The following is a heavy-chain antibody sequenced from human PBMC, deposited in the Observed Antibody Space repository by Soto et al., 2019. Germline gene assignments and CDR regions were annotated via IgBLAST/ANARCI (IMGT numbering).Heavy chain of an antibody. V-gene: IGHV3-30*18. CDR3: AKDNGLFGELPPDGMDV. CDR2: ISYDGSNT. Sequence: QVQLVESGGGVVQPGRSLRLSCAASGFTFSSYGMHWVRQAPGKGLEWVAVISYDGSNTYYADSVKGRFTISRENSKNTLYLQMNSLRAKDTAVYYCAKDNGLFGELPPDGMDVWCQGTTVTVSS. D-gene: IGHD3-10*02. CDR1: GFTFSSYG. J-gene: IGHJ6*02.